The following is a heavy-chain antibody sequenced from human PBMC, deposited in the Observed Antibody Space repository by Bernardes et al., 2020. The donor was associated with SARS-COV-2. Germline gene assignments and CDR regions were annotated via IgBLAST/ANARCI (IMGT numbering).Heavy chain of an antibody. D-gene: IGHD2-21*02. CDR1: GGTYNYYA. V-gene: IGHV1-69*13. CDR2: IIPLFGTA. Sequence: VKVSCKASGGTYNYYAIIWVRQAPGQGLECMGGIIPLFGTANYAQKFQGRVTITADESTSTAFMDLSSLRSEDTAVYYCARSVTYADAFDVWGQGTMVTVSS. CDR3: ARSVTYADAFDV. J-gene: IGHJ3*01.